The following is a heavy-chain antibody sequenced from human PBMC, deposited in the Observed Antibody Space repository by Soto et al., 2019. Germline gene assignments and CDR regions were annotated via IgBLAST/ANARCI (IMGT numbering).Heavy chain of an antibody. Sequence: QVQLVQSGAELKKPGASVKVSCKASGYTFSNYDMNWVRQATGQGPEWIGWVNPNNGVTGYAQRLQCRVTLTTDISTTTAYMELTRLRSEDTAIYYCAKVSRKGSAIDFDYWGQGTLITVSS. V-gene: IGHV1-8*01. CDR3: AKVSRKGSAIDFDY. CDR1: GYTFSNYD. D-gene: IGHD3-10*01. J-gene: IGHJ4*02. CDR2: VNPNNGVT.